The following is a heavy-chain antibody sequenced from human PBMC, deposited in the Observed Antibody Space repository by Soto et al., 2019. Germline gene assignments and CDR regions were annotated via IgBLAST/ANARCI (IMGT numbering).Heavy chain of an antibody. V-gene: IGHV3-30*18. J-gene: IGHJ4*02. CDR3: TKGLHSYGYLSDY. D-gene: IGHD5-18*01. CDR1: GSTYSSYG. CDR2: ISYDGSNK. Sequence: GGSLRLSCAASGSTYSSYGMHWVRQAPGKGLEWVAVISYDGSNKYYADSVKGRFTISRDNSKNTLYLQMNSLRAEDAAVYYCTKGLHSYGYLSDYRGQGTLVTVSS.